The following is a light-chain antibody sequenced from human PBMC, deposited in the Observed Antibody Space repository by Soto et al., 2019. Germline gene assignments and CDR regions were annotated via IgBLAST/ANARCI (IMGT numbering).Light chain of an antibody. Sequence: DIQMTQSPSSLSASVGDRVTITCRASQSIAVFLSWYQQKPGKAPTLLIYGSHTLQTGVPSRFSGSGSGTHFTLTIGSLQPEDFATYYFQQTYDPPLPFGGGTK. J-gene: IGKJ4*01. V-gene: IGKV1-39*01. CDR3: QQTYDPPLP. CDR1: QSIAVF. CDR2: GSH.